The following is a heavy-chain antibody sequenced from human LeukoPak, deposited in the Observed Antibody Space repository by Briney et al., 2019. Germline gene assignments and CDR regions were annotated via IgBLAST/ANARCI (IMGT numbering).Heavy chain of an antibody. CDR3: ARDSNDYYRGLFDC. CDR2: IKQDGSEK. CDR1: GFTFNTYW. V-gene: IGHV3-7*01. J-gene: IGHJ4*02. D-gene: IGHD1-26*01. Sequence: PGGSLRLSCEAPGFTFNTYWMSWVRQAPGKGLEWVANIKQDGSEKNYVDSVKGRFTISRDNAKNSLYLQLNGLRAEDTAVYFCARDSNDYYRGLFDCWGQGTLVSVSS.